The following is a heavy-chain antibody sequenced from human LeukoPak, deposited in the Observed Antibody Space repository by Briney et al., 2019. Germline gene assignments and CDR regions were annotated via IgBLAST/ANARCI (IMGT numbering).Heavy chain of an antibody. D-gene: IGHD3-10*02. J-gene: IGHJ6*02. V-gene: IGHV1-69*04. CDR2: IIPILGIA. CDR3: ARDEGGNLFGVRYKDV. Sequence: GASVKVSCKASGGTFSSYAISWVRQAPGQGLEWMGRIIPILGIANYAQKFQGRATITADKSTSTAYMELSSLRSEDTAVYYCARDEGGNLFGVRYKDVWGQGTTVTVSS. CDR1: GGTFSSYA.